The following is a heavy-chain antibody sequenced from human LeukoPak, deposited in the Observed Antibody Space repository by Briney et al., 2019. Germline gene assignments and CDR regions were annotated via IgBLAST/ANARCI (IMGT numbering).Heavy chain of an antibody. CDR1: GYTSTSYG. Sequence: ASVKVSCKASGYTSTSYGISWVRQAPGQGLEWMGWISAYNGNTNYAQKLQGRVTMTKDTSTSTAYMELRSLRSDDTAVYYCARVTGTGYYFDYWGQGTLVTVSS. V-gene: IGHV1-18*01. D-gene: IGHD1-1*01. CDR3: ARVTGTGYYFDY. CDR2: ISAYNGNT. J-gene: IGHJ4*02.